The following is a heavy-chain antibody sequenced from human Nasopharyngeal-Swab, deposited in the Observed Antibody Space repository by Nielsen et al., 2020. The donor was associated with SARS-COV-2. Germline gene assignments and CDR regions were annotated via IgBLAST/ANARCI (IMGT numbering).Heavy chain of an antibody. CDR3: AKDQHSGGFDY. V-gene: IGHV3-23*01. D-gene: IGHD3-16*01. CDR1: GFTFSSYA. Sequence: GDSLKISCAASGFTFSSYAMSWVRQAPGKGLEWVSAISGSGGSTYYADSVKGRFTISRDNSKNTLYLQMNSLRAEDTAVYYCAKDQHSGGFDYWGQGTLVTVSS. J-gene: IGHJ4*02. CDR2: ISGSGGST.